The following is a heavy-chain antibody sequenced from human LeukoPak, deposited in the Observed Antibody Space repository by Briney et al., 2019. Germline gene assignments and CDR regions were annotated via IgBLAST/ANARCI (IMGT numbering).Heavy chain of an antibody. Sequence: GGSLRLSCAASGFNVSSNYMSWVRQAPGKGLEWVSVIYSGGSTYYAASVKGRFTISRDNSKNTLYLQMNSLRAEDTAVYYCARADVYYFDYWGQGTLVTVSS. V-gene: IGHV3-66*01. CDR1: GFNVSSNY. J-gene: IGHJ4*02. D-gene: IGHD3-16*01. CDR2: IYSGGST. CDR3: ARADVYYFDY.